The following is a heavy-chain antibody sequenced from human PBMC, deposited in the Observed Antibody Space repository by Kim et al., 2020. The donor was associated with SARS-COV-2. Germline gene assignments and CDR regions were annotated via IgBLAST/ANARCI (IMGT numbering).Heavy chain of an antibody. CDR3: ARTRSMDV. Sequence: NTGNPTYAQGFTGRFVFSLETSVSTAYLQISSLKAEDTALYYCARTRSMDVWGQGTTVTVSS. J-gene: IGHJ6*02. V-gene: IGHV7-4-1*02. CDR2: NTGNP.